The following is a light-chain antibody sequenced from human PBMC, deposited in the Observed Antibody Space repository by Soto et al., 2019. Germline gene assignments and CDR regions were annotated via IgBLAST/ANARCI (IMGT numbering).Light chain of an antibody. J-gene: IGKJ2*01. CDR1: QGISWY. Sequence: DIQLSQSPSFLSASVGDRVTITCRASQGISWYLAWYQQKPGKAPKLLVYAASTLQGGVPSRFSGSGSGTAFTPTLSSLQPADFATYYCPHLTSYPSTFGQGNKLEI. CDR3: PHLTSYPST. V-gene: IGKV1-9*01. CDR2: AAS.